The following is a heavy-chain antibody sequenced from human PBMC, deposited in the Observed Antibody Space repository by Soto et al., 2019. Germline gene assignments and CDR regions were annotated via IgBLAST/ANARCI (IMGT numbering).Heavy chain of an antibody. CDR1: GFTFSSYA. J-gene: IGHJ1*01. D-gene: IGHD3-22*01. CDR3: ARTGDYYDSSGAEHFQH. Sequence: QVQLVESGGGVVQPGRSLRLSCAASGFTFSSYAMHWVRQAPGKGLEWVAVISYDGSNKYYADSVKGRFTISRDNSKNTLYLQMNSLRAEDTAVYYCARTGDYYDSSGAEHFQHWGQGTLVTVSS. V-gene: IGHV3-30-3*01. CDR2: ISYDGSNK.